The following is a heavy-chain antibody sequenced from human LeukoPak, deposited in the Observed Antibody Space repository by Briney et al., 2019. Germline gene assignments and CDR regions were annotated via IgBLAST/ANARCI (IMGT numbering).Heavy chain of an antibody. CDR3: ARGSPTMAGAKRAAFDI. D-gene: IGHD1-26*01. V-gene: IGHV1-2*02. CDR1: GYTFTGYY. Sequence: GASVKVSCKASGYTFTGYYIHWVRQAPGQGLERMGWINPDSGDTSYEQKFQGGVTMTRDTSISTAYMELNSLESDDTALFYCARGSPTMAGAKRAAFDIWGQGTMVTVSS. J-gene: IGHJ3*02. CDR2: INPDSGDT.